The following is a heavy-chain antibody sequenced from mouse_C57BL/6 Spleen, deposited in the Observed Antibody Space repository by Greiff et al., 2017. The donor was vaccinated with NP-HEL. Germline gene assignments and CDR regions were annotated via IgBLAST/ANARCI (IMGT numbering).Heavy chain of an antibody. CDR2: IWTGGGT. D-gene: IGHD1-1*01. Sequence: VQRVESGPGLVAPSQRLSITCTVSGFSLTSYAISWVRQPPGKGLEWLGVIWTGGGTNYNSALKSRLSISKDNSKSQVFLKMNSLQTDDTARYYCARYYYGSSSLYAMGYWGQGTSVTVSS. CDR3: ARYYYGSSSLYAMGY. CDR1: GFSLTSYA. V-gene: IGHV2-9-1*01. J-gene: IGHJ4*01.